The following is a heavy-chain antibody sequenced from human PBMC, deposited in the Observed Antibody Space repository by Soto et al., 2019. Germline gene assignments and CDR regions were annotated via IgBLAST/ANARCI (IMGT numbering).Heavy chain of an antibody. Sequence: QLQLQESGPGLVKPSETLSLTCTVSGGSISSSSYYWGWIRQPPGKGLEWIGSIYYSGSTYYNPSLKSRVTISVDTSKNQFSLKLSSVTAADTAVYYCARHVGPYDSSGYFTYFQHWGQGTLVTVSS. CDR2: IYYSGST. D-gene: IGHD3-22*01. CDR1: GGSISSSSYY. J-gene: IGHJ1*01. V-gene: IGHV4-39*01. CDR3: ARHVGPYDSSGYFTYFQH.